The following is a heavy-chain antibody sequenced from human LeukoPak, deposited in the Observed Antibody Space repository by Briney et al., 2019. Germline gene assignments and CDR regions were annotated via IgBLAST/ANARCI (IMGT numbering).Heavy chain of an antibody. Sequence: SETLSLTCAVSGGSISSGDYYWSWIRQPPGKGLEWIGYIYYSGSTYYNPSLKSRVTISVDTSKNQFSLKLSSVTAADTAVYYCARVTMIQTFDIWGQGTMATVSS. CDR3: ARVTMIQTFDI. J-gene: IGHJ3*02. CDR2: IYYSGST. CDR1: GGSISSGDYY. V-gene: IGHV4-31*11. D-gene: IGHD3-22*01.